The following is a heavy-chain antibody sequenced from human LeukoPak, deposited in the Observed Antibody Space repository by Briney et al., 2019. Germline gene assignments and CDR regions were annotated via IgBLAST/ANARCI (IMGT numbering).Heavy chain of an antibody. CDR1: GGSISSSSYY. Sequence: SETLSLTCTVSGGSISSSSYYWGWIRQPPGKGLEWIGSIYYSGSTYYSPSLKSRVTISVDTSKNQFSLQLNSVTPEDTAVYYCARSTGTIDDYWGQGTLVTVSS. CDR2: IYYSGST. D-gene: IGHD1-7*01. J-gene: IGHJ4*02. V-gene: IGHV4-39*07. CDR3: ARSTGTIDDY.